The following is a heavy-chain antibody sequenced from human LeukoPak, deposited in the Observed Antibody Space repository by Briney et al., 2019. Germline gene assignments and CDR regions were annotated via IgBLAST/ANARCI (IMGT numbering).Heavy chain of an antibody. CDR3: ARRGGSGRAFDY. V-gene: IGHV4-39*01. Sequence: SETLSLTCSVSGASINGGTYYWGWIRQPPGKGLEWIGSIYYTGSIYDNPSLKSRVTISVDTSKNQFSLKLSSVTAADTAVYYCARRGGSGRAFDYWGHGTLVTVSS. CDR2: IYYTGSI. CDR1: GASINGGTYY. J-gene: IGHJ4*01. D-gene: IGHD1-26*01.